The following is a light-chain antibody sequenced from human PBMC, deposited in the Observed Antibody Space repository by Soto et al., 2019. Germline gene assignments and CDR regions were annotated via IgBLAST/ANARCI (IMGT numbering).Light chain of an antibody. CDR3: QQYGSTPRT. J-gene: IGKJ1*01. V-gene: IGKV3-20*01. Sequence: VMTQSPATLSVSPWERATLSCWASETVATNLAWYQQKPGQAPRLLIYGASSRATGIPDRFSGSGSGTDFTLTISRLEPEDFAVYYCQQYGSTPRTFGQGTKVDIK. CDR1: ETVATN. CDR2: GAS.